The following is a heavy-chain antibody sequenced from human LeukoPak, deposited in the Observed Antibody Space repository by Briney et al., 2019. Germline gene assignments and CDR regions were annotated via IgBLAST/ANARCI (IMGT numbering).Heavy chain of an antibody. J-gene: IGHJ4*02. V-gene: IGHV1-58*01. CDR2: IVVGRGNT. CDR1: GFTFTTSA. Sequence: SVKVSCKASGFTFTTSAVQWVRQARGQRLEWIGWIVVGRGNTYYAQKFQERVTITRDMSTNTVTLELTSLSSEDTAVYYCATDDLLSVYWGQGTLVTISS. CDR3: ATDDLLSVY. D-gene: IGHD3-3*01.